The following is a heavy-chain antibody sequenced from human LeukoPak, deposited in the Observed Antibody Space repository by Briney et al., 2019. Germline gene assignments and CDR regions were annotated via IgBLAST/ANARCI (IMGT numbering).Heavy chain of an antibody. J-gene: IGHJ4*02. CDR1: GFTVSSNY. Sequence: GGSLRLSCAASGFTVSSNYMSWVRQAPGKGLEWVSVIYSGGSTYYADSVKGRFTISRDNSKNTLYLQMNSLRAEDTAVYYCAREALLAIRWAAPLTRGQGTLVTVSS. V-gene: IGHV3-53*01. D-gene: IGHD3-22*01. CDR2: IYSGGST. CDR3: AREALLAIRWAAPLT.